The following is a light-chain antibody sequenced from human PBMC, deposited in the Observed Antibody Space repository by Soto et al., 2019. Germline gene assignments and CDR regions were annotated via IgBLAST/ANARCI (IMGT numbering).Light chain of an antibody. Sequence: QSVLTQSPSASASLGASVKLTCTLSSGHSSYAIAWHHQQPEKGPRYLMKLNSDGSHSKGDGIPDRFSGSSSGAERYLTISSLQSEDEADYYCQTWGTGPHVVFGGGTKLTVL. J-gene: IGLJ2*01. V-gene: IGLV4-69*01. CDR2: LNSDGSH. CDR3: QTWGTGPHVV. CDR1: SGHSSYA.